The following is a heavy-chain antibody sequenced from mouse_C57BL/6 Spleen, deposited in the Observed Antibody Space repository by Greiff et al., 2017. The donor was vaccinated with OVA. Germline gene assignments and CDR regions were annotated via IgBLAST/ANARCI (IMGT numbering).Heavy chain of an antibody. D-gene: IGHD3-3*01. CDR2: IDPGDGET. CDR1: GFNITDYY. J-gene: IGHJ4*01. Sequence: VHVKQSGAELVKPGASVKLSCTASGFNITDYYMHWVKQRTEQGLEWIGRIDPGDGETKYAPKFQGKATITADTSSNTAYLQLSSLTSEDTAVYYCARWAWADYYAMDYWGQGTSVTVSS. V-gene: IGHV14-2*01. CDR3: ARWAWADYYAMDY.